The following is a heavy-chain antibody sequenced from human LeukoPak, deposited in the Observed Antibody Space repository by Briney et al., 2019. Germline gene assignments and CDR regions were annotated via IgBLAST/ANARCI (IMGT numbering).Heavy chain of an antibody. Sequence: PGGSLRLSCTASGFTFSIYWMHRVRQAPGKGLEWVSAISGSGGSTYYADSVKGRFTISRDNSKNTLYLQMNRLRAEDTAVYYGACDNGSSRGEKYDFDYWGQGTLVTVSS. J-gene: IGHJ4*02. CDR2: ISGSGGST. CDR1: GFTFSIYW. CDR3: ACDNGSSRGEKYDFDY. V-gene: IGHV3-23*01. D-gene: IGHD6-13*01.